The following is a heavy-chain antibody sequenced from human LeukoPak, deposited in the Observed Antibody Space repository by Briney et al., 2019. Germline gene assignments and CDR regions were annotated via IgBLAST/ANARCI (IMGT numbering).Heavy chain of an antibody. CDR1: GFTFSSYW. CDR2: IKQDGSEK. D-gene: IGHD2-2*01. J-gene: IGHJ6*02. Sequence: GGSLRLSCAASGFTFSSYWMSWVRQAPGKGLEWVANIKQDGSEKYYVDSVKGRFTISRDNAKNSLYLQMNSLRAEDTAVYYCARGVRDCSSTSLYYYYYGMDVWGQGTTVTVSS. V-gene: IGHV3-7*01. CDR3: ARGVRDCSSTSLYYYYYGMDV.